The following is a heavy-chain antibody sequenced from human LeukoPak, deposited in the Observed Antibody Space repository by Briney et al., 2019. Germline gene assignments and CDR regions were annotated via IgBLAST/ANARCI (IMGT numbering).Heavy chain of an antibody. Sequence: SQTLSLTCTVSGGSISSGSYYWTWIRQPAGKGLEWIGRISNSGTTNYNPSLKSRVTMSVDTSRNQFSLKLSSVTAADTAVYYCARASGYSSGWLDYWGQGTLVTVSS. CDR2: ISNSGTT. CDR3: ARASGYSSGWLDY. J-gene: IGHJ4*02. CDR1: GGSISSGSYY. V-gene: IGHV4-61*02. D-gene: IGHD6-19*01.